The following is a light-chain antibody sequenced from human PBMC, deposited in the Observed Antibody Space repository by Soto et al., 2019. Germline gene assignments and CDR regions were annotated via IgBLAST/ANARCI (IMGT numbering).Light chain of an antibody. CDR1: QTISSW. CDR2: DAS. Sequence: DIQMTQSPSTLSASVGDRVTITCRASQTISSWLAWYQQKPGKAPKLLIYDASSLECWVTSRFSRSGSLTEFCPTISSLQPYDFATYYCQQYNSYSPYTFGQGTKMEIK. CDR3: QQYNSYSPYT. V-gene: IGKV1-5*01. J-gene: IGKJ1*01.